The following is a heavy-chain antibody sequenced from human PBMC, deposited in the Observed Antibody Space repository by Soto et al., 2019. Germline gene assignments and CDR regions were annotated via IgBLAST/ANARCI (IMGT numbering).Heavy chain of an antibody. V-gene: IGHV4-39*07. CDR1: GVSISSSSYY. Sequence: SETLSLTCTVSGVSISSSSYYWGWIRQPPGKGLEWIGYIYYSGSTYYNPSLKSRVTISVDTSKNQFSLKLSSVTAADTAVYYCARDDYDILTGYDHWGQGTLVTVS. CDR3: ARDDYDILTGYDH. J-gene: IGHJ4*02. D-gene: IGHD3-9*01. CDR2: IYYSGST.